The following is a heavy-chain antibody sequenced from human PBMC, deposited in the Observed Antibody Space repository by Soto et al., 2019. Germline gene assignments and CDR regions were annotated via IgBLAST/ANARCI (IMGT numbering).Heavy chain of an antibody. D-gene: IGHD3-10*01. Sequence: QVQLVQSGAEVKKPGASVKVSCKASGYTFTSYDIYWVRQATGQGLEWMGWMNPNLANTGYAQKFHGRVTMTLNTSISTAYVELSSLRSEDTAVYYGARDGDAPSYGMDVWGQGTRVPVSS. CDR1: GYTFTSYD. V-gene: IGHV1-8*01. J-gene: IGHJ6*02. CDR3: ARDGDAPSYGMDV. CDR2: MNPNLANT.